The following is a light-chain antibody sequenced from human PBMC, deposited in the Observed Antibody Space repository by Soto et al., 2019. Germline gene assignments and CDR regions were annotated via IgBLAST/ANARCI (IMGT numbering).Light chain of an antibody. CDR2: DAS. J-gene: IGKJ3*01. Sequence: AIQLTQSPSSLSASVGDRVTITCRASQGISSALAWYQQKPGKAPKLLIYDASSLESGVPSRFSGSESGKNFTLTISTLQPEDFATYYCQQFNINPPFGPGTKVVI. V-gene: IGKV1-13*02. CDR3: QQFNINPP. CDR1: QGISSA.